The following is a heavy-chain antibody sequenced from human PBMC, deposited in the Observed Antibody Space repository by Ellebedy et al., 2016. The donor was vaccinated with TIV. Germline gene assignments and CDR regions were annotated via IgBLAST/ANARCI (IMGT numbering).Heavy chain of an antibody. D-gene: IGHD3-10*02. CDR2: ISSSRSYI. V-gene: IGHV3-21*01. Sequence: GGSLRLXXAASGFTFSSYSMNWVRQAPGKGLEWVSSISSSRSYIYYADSVKGRFTISRDNAKNSLYLQMNSLRAEDTAVYYCAREAESGDYVQAFDVWGQGTMVTVSS. CDR3: AREAESGDYVQAFDV. CDR1: GFTFSSYS. J-gene: IGHJ3*01.